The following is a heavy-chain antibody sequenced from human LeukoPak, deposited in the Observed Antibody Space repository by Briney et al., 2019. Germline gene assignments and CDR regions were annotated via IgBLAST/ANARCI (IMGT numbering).Heavy chain of an antibody. CDR1: GFTFSTYN. V-gene: IGHV3-21*01. CDR3: ARDVGASAPDAFDI. D-gene: IGHD1-26*01. J-gene: IGHJ3*02. CDR2: ISSSSNYV. Sequence: AGSLRLSCAASGFTFSTYNRNWVRQAPGKGLEWISSISSSSNYVYYADSVKGRFTISRDNAKNSLYLQMNSLRAEDTDVYYCARDVGASAPDAFDIWGQGTMVTVSS.